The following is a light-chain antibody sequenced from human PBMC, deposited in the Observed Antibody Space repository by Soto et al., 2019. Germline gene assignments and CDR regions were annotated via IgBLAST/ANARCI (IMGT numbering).Light chain of an antibody. Sequence: SYELTQPLSVSVALGQTARITCGGNNIGSKNVHWYQQKPGQAPVLVIYRDSNRPSGIPERFSGSNSGNTATLTISRAQAGDDADAYSQVWDGITAMALGGGPKATVL. CDR3: QVWDGITAMA. CDR1: NIGSKN. CDR2: RDS. V-gene: IGLV3-9*01. J-gene: IGLJ2*01.